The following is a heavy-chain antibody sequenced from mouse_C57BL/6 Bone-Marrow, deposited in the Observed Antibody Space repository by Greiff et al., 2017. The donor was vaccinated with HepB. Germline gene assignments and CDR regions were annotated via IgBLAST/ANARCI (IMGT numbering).Heavy chain of an antibody. V-gene: IGHV1-59*01. Sequence: VQLQQPGAELVRPGTSVKLSCKASGYTFTSYWMHWVKQRPGQGLEWIGVIDPSDSYTNYNQKFKGKATLTVDTSSSTAYMQLSSLTSEDSAVYYCARRGLQRYLDYWGQGTTLTVSS. D-gene: IGHD2-4*01. CDR3: ARRGLQRYLDY. CDR1: GYTFTSYW. J-gene: IGHJ2*01. CDR2: IDPSDSYT.